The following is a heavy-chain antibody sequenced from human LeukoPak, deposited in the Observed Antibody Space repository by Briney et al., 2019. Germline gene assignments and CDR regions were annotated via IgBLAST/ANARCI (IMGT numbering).Heavy chain of an antibody. CDR3: ARHYYDSSGYYWHFQH. CDR2: INHSGST. D-gene: IGHD3-22*01. CDR1: GGSFSGYY. Sequence: PSETLSLTCAVYGGSFSGYYWSWIRQPPGKGLEWIGEINHSGSTNYNPSLKSRVTISVDTSKNQFSLKLSSVTAADTAVYYCARHYYDSSGYYWHFQHWGQGTLVTVSS. V-gene: IGHV4-34*01. J-gene: IGHJ1*01.